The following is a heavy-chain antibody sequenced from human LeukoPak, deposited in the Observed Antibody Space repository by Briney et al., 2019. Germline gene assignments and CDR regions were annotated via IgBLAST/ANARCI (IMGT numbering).Heavy chain of an antibody. J-gene: IGHJ4*02. CDR1: GYTFTGYY. CDR3: ARLSCTSGSCFKGEDY. CDR2: INPNSGCT. Sequence: GASVKVSCKASGYTFTGYYMHWVRQAPGQGLEWMGWINPNSGCTNYAQKFQGRVTMTRDTSISTAYMERSRLRSDDTAVYYCARLSCTSGSCFKGEDYWGQGTLVTVSS. V-gene: IGHV1-2*02. D-gene: IGHD2-15*01.